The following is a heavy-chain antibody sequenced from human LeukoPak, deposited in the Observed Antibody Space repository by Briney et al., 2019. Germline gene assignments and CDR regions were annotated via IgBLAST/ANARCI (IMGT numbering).Heavy chain of an antibody. CDR1: GFTFSSYW. V-gene: IGHV3-7*03. CDR3: ARSSYSSSSSV. Sequence: GGSLRLSCAASGFTFSSYWMSWVRQAPGKGLEWVANIKQDGSEKYYVDSVKGRFTISRDNAKNSLYLQINSLRAEDTAVYHCARSSYSSSSSVWGQGTMVTVSS. J-gene: IGHJ3*01. D-gene: IGHD6-6*01. CDR2: IKQDGSEK.